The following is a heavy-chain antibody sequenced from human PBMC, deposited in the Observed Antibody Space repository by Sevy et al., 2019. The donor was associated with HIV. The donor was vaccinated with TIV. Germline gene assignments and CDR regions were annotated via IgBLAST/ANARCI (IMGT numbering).Heavy chain of an antibody. V-gene: IGHV3-30-3*01. CDR3: ARGNGQETREYYFDY. Sequence: GGSLRLSCAASGFTISSYAMHWVRQAPGKGLEWVAVISYDGSNKYYADSVKGRFTISRDNSKNTLYLQMNSLRAEDTAVYYCARGNGQETREYYFDYWGQGTLVTVSS. J-gene: IGHJ4*02. CDR1: GFTISSYA. D-gene: IGHD1-1*01. CDR2: ISYDGSNK.